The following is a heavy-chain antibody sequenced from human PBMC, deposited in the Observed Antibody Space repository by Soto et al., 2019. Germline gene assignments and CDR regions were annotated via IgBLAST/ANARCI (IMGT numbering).Heavy chain of an antibody. Sequence: VESLKISCKGSGYSFTSCWISWGRQMPGKGLEWMGRIDPSDSYTNYSPSFQGHVTISAGKSISTAYLQWSSLKASDTAMYYCARHYSSGWSTPSYYYERRDVWTQGPTGT. D-gene: IGHD6-19*01. CDR2: IDPSDSYT. V-gene: IGHV5-10-1*01. CDR1: GYSFTSCW. J-gene: IGHJ6*02. CDR3: ARHYSSGWSTPSYYYERRDV.